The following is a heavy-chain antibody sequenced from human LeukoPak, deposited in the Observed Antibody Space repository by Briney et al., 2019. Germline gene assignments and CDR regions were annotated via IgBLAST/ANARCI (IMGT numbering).Heavy chain of an antibody. D-gene: IGHD5-18*01. CDR2: IYPGDSET. CDR1: GYSFTNSW. CDR3: ARQGYSYGYDS. J-gene: IGHJ4*02. V-gene: IGHV5-51*01. Sequence: GESLKISCKGSGYSFTNSWIGWVRQVPGKGLEWMGIIYPGDSETRYSPSFQGQVTISADKSISTAFLQWSSLKASDTAMYYCARQGYSYGYDSWGQGTLVTVSS.